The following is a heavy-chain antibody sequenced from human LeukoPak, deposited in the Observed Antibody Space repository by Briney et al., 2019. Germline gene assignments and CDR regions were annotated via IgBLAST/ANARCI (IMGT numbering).Heavy chain of an antibody. CDR1: GFTFSTYW. V-gene: IGHV3-64D*09. CDR2: ISDNGGST. J-gene: IGHJ4*02. CDR3: VKVGYSGYALGYFDY. D-gene: IGHD5-12*01. Sequence: GGSLRLPCAASGFTFSTYWMHWVRQAPGKGLEYVSGISDNGGSTYYADSVKGRFTISRDNSRNTLYLQMSSLRAEDTAVYYCVKVGYSGYALGYFDYWGQGTLVTVSS.